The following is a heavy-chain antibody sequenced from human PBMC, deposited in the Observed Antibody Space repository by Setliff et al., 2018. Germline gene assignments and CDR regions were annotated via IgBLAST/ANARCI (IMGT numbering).Heavy chain of an antibody. D-gene: IGHD5-12*01. V-gene: IGHV4-59*01. Sequence: SETLSLTCIVSGGSFSTYYWSWIRQAPGKGLEWIGHVYYSGAANYNPSLKSRVTVSVDTSKNQFSLRLISVTAADTAVYYCARGGTFRYFDYWGQGTPVTVSS. J-gene: IGHJ4*02. CDR3: ARGGTFRYFDY. CDR1: GGSFSTYY. CDR2: VYYSGAA.